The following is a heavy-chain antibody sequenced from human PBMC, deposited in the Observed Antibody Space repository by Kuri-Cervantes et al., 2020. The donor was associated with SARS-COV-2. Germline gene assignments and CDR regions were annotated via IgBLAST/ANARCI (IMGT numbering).Heavy chain of an antibody. Sequence: GESLKISCAASGFTFSSYAMSWVRQAPGKGLEWVSAISGSGGSTYSADSVKGRFTISRDNSKNTLYLQMNSLRAEDTAVYYCAKDRITMVRGVIIPMHWFDPWGQGALVTVSS. CDR3: AKDRITMVRGVIIPMHWFDP. D-gene: IGHD3-10*01. CDR2: ISGSGGST. CDR1: GFTFSSYA. V-gene: IGHV3-23*01. J-gene: IGHJ5*02.